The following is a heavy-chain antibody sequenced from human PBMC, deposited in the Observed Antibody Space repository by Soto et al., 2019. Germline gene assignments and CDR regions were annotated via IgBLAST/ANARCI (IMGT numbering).Heavy chain of an antibody. J-gene: IGHJ4*02. D-gene: IGHD2-15*01. CDR1: GYTFTTYG. Sequence: QVQLVQSGAEVKKPGASVKVSCKTSGYTFTTYGVSWVRQAPGLGLEWMGWISGYNGNTNSAPKFQGRVSMTTDTSTSTAYLELRSRRSDDTAVYYCPSADRAYCSGDNCEPYFAYWGQATRVTVSS. V-gene: IGHV1-18*01. CDR2: ISGYNGNT. CDR3: PSADRAYCSGDNCEPYFAY.